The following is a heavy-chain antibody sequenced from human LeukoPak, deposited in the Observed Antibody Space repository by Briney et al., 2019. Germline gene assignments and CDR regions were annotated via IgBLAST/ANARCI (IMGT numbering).Heavy chain of an antibody. D-gene: IGHD3-3*01. V-gene: IGHV3-7*01. J-gene: IGHJ6*03. CDR1: GFTFSSYW. CDR3: ARIRITIFGETDYMDV. Sequence: GGSPRLSCAASGFTFSSYWMSWVRQAPGKGLEWVANIKQDGSEKYYVDSVKGRFTISRDNAKNSLYLQMNSLRAEDTAVYYCARIRITIFGETDYMDVWGKGTTVTVSS. CDR2: IKQDGSEK.